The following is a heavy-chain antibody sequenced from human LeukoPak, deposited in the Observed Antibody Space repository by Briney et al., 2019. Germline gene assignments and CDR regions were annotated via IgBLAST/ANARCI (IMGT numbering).Heavy chain of an antibody. D-gene: IGHD3-16*01. CDR3: TNWGF. CDR1: GFTFSNAW. Sequence: GRSLRLSCVVSGFTFSNAWMGWVRQTPAKGLEWIGRIKSNIDGGTTDYAAPVKGRFTTSRDDSENTLYLQMNSLKTEDTAVYYCTNWGFWGQGTLVTVSS. J-gene: IGHJ4*02. CDR2: IKSNIDGGTT. V-gene: IGHV3-15*01.